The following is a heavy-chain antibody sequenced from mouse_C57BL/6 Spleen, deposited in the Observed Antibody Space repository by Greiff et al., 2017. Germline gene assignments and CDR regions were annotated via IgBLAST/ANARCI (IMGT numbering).Heavy chain of an antibody. D-gene: IGHD2-4*01. CDR1: GYAFSSYW. CDR3: ARYYYDYDDGLYYAMDY. CDR2: IYPGDGDT. Sequence: QVQLQQSGAELVKPGASVKISCKASGYAFSSYWMNWVKQRPGKGLEWIGQIYPGDGDTNYNRKFKGKATLTADKSSSTAYMQLSSLTSEDSAVYFCARYYYDYDDGLYYAMDYWGQGTSVTVSS. J-gene: IGHJ4*01. V-gene: IGHV1-80*01.